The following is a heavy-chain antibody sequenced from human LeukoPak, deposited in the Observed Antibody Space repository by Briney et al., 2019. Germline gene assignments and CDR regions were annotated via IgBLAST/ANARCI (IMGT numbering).Heavy chain of an antibody. V-gene: IGHV4-59*08. CDR2: IYSTGST. J-gene: IGHJ5*02. Sequence: PSETLSLTCSVSGGPMITYRGSWIAHPPGRVWEGIGYIYSTGSTNYNPTLRSRVTTPLDSSKQQFSLRGNSVTAAAPAVYYCARRTTVTPNWFDPWGQGTLVTVSS. D-gene: IGHD4-17*01. CDR3: ARRTTVTPNWFDP. CDR1: GGPMITYR.